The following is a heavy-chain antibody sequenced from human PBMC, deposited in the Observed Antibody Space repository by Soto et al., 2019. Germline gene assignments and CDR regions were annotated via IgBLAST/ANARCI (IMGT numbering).Heavy chain of an antibody. CDR2: INHSGST. D-gene: IGHD3-3*01. CDR3: ARKLRFLEPSRFDP. V-gene: IGHV4-34*01. CDR1: GGSFSGYY. Sequence: SETLSLTCAVYGGSFSGYYWSWICQPPGKGLEWIGEINHSGSTNYNPSLKSRVTISVDTSKNQFSLKLSSVTAADTAVYYCARKLRFLEPSRFDPWGQGTLVTVSS. J-gene: IGHJ5*02.